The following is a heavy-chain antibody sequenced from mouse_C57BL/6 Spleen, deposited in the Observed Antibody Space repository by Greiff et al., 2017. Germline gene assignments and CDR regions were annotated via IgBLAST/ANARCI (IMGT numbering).Heavy chain of an antibody. D-gene: IGHD1-1*01. J-gene: IGHJ4*01. CDR1: GYTFTSYT. V-gene: IGHV1-4*01. CDR2: INPSSGYT. CDR3: ASSRITTVPHYYAMDY. Sequence: QVQLQQSGAELARPGASVKMSCKASGYTFTSYTMHWVKQRPGQGLEWIGYINPSSGYTKYNQKFKDKSTLTADKSSSTAYMQLSRLTSEDSAVYYCASSRITTVPHYYAMDYWGQGTSVTVSS.